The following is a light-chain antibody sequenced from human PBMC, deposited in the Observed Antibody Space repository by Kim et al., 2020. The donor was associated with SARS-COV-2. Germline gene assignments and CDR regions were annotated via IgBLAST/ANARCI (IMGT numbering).Light chain of an antibody. CDR3: GTWDSSLSAGV. CDR1: NSNIVNNY. Sequence: GQKVTSSCSGSNSNIVNNYVSWYQQLPGTAPKLLIYDNNTRPSGIPDRFSGSKSGTSATLGITGLQTGDEADYYCGTWDSSLSAGVFGGGTQLTVL. CDR2: DNN. V-gene: IGLV1-51*01. J-gene: IGLJ3*02.